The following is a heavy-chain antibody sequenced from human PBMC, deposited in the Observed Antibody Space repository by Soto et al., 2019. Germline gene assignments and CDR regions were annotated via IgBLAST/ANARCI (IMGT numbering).Heavy chain of an antibody. CDR3: ATASMGTLED. D-gene: IGHD7-27*01. J-gene: IGHJ4*02. Sequence: EVQLVESGGGLVQPGGSLRLSCAASGFTFSNYWMYWVRQAPGKGLVWASRINTVGSVKNYADSVQGRFTISRDNAKNTLYLQMNSLRVEDTAVYYCATASMGTLEDWGQGPLVTVSS. CDR1: GFTFSNYW. V-gene: IGHV3-74*01. CDR2: INTVGSVK.